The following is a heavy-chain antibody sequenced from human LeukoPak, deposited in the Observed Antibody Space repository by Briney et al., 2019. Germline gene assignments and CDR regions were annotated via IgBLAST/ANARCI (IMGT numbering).Heavy chain of an antibody. J-gene: IGHJ6*03. CDR3: AKEIHALLRRSRPYYYYYMDV. Sequence: ASVKVSCKASGYTFTSYDINWVRQATGQGLEWMGWMNPNSGNTGYAQKFQGRVTITRNTSISTAYMELSSLRSEDTAVYYCAKEIHALLRRSRPYYYYYMDVWGKGTTVTVSS. CDR1: GYTFTSYD. V-gene: IGHV1-8*03. CDR2: MNPNSGNT. D-gene: IGHD6-13*01.